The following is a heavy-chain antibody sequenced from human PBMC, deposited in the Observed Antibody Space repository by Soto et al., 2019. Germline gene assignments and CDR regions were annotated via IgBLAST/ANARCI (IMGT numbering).Heavy chain of an antibody. V-gene: IGHV3-23*01. CDR1: GFTFSSYA. J-gene: IGHJ4*02. CDR2: ISGSGGST. D-gene: IGHD3-22*01. Sequence: EVQLLESGGGLVQPGGSLRLSCAASGFTFSSYAMSWVRQAPGKGLEWVSAISGSGGSTYYADSVKGRFTISRDNSKNTLYLQVNSLRAEDTAVYYCAKYYDSSGYYSRFDYWGQGTLVTVSS. CDR3: AKYYDSSGYYSRFDY.